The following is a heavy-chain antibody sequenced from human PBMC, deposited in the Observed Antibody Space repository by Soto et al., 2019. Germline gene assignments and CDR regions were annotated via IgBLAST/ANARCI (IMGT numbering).Heavy chain of an antibody. D-gene: IGHD1-1*01. CDR2: ISIHNGNT. V-gene: IGHV1-18*04. CDR1: GYTFNTYG. Sequence: QAQLLQSGGELKKSGASVKVSCKASGYTFNTYGISWVRQAPGQGLEWMAWISIHNGNTNFAQKFQGRVTLTTDTYAGTANIELRSLSSDDTAVFSCARMITVDNSPSDREAGGEGTTVTVSP. CDR3: ARMITVDNSPSDREA. J-gene: IGHJ6*04.